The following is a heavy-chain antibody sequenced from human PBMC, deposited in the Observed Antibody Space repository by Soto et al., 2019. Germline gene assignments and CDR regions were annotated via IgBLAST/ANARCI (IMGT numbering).Heavy chain of an antibody. D-gene: IGHD2-8*01. CDR3: AGDRCTTGRCYCFYGMDV. CDR2: IVVGSGNT. J-gene: IGHJ6*02. Sequence: GASVKVSCKASGFTFTSSAVQWVRQARGQRLEWIGWIVVGSGNTNYAQKFEERVTITRDMSTSTAYMELSSLRSADTAVYYCAGDRCTTGRCYCFYGMDVWGQGTTVTVSS. V-gene: IGHV1-58*01. CDR1: GFTFTSSA.